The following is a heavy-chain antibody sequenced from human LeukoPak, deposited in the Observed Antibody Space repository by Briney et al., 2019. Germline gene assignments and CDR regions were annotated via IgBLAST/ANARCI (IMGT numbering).Heavy chain of an antibody. D-gene: IGHD5-18*01. CDR3: ARAYGYPYYYIDV. J-gene: IGHJ6*03. CDR2: IYYSGST. CDR1: GGSISGYY. V-gene: IGHV4-59*01. Sequence: SETLSLTCTVSGGSISGYYWSWIRQPPGKGLEWIGYIYYSGSTNYNPSLTSRVTIAVDTSKNQFSLKLSSVTAADTAVYYCARAYGYPYYYIDVWGKGTTVTISS.